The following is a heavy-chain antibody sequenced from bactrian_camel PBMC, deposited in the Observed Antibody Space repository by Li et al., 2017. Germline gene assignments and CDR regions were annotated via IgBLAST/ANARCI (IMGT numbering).Heavy chain of an antibody. V-gene: IGHV3S40*01. Sequence: QLVESGGGLVQPGGSLRLSCATSGFTFRFYAMSWVRQAPGKGLEWVSAINSGGGTTSYADSVKGRFTMSRDDAKKTTYLQLNALKTEDTAMYYCSTFSDYWYPEDYWGQGTQVTVS. D-gene: IGHD3*01. J-gene: IGHJ4*01. CDR3: STFSDYWYPEDY. CDR2: INSGGGTT. CDR1: GFTFRFYA.